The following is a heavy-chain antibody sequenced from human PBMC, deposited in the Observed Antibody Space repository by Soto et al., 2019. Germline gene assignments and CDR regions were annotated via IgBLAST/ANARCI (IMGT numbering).Heavy chain of an antibody. CDR3: ARDQEEEWLPTYYYYGMDV. Sequence: QVQLVESGGGVVQPGRSLRLSCAASGFTFSSYAMPWVRQAPGKGLEWGAVISYDGSNKYYADSGKGRFTISRDNSKNTLYLQMNSLRAEDTAVYYCARDQEEEWLPTYYYYGMDVWGQGTTVTVSS. J-gene: IGHJ6*02. CDR2: ISYDGSNK. V-gene: IGHV3-30-3*01. CDR1: GFTFSSYA. D-gene: IGHD5-12*01.